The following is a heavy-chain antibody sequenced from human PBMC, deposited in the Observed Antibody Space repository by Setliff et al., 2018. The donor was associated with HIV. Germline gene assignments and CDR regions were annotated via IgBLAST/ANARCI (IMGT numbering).Heavy chain of an antibody. CDR2: IYFSGST. D-gene: IGHD1-26*01. J-gene: IGHJ4*02. V-gene: IGHV4-59*01. Sequence: SETLSLTCSVTGGSIRSYYWSWIRQSPGKGLEWIGYIYFSGSTSYNPSLKSRLTISVDTSKNQFSLKLSSVTAADTAVYYCARVGNLGSTYYFDYWGQGALVTVSS. CDR3: ARVGNLGSTYYFDY. CDR1: GGSIRSYY.